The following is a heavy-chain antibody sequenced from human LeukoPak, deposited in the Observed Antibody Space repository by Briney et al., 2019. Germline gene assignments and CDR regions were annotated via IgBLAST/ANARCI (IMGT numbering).Heavy chain of an antibody. CDR3: ARVTNGGWYFDY. Sequence: PGGSLRLSCAASGFTFSSYAMHWARQAPGKGLEWVAVISYDGSNKYYADSVKGRFTISRDNSKNTLYLQMNSLRAEATAVYYCARVTNGGWYFDYWGQGTLVTVSS. CDR1: GFTFSSYA. D-gene: IGHD6-19*01. CDR2: ISYDGSNK. V-gene: IGHV3-30-3*01. J-gene: IGHJ4*02.